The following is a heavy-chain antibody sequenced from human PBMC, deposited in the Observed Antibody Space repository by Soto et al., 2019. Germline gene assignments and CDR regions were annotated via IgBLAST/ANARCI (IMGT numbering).Heavy chain of an antibody. CDR1: GGSISSNY. CDR2: VYNGGST. D-gene: IGHD6-13*01. CDR3: ARYRREAVAGYTLDN. J-gene: IGHJ4*02. Sequence: LSLTCTVSGGSISSNYCTWIRQPRCKVLDWIGCVYNGGSTNYNPSLKSRVTISEDTSKSQFSLKVNSMTAADTAVYYCARYRREAVAGYTLDNWGQGILVTVSS. V-gene: IGHV4-59*01.